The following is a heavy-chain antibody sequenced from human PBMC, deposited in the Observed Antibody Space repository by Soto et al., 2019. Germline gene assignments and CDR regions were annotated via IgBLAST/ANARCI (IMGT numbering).Heavy chain of an antibody. CDR1: GGSLSSYY. D-gene: IGHD6-25*01. Sequence: SETLSLTCKVAGGSLSSYYWSWIRQPPGKGLEWIGSVYYTGRTYYNPSLRSRITMSVDLSKNQFSLRLTSVTAADTAVYYCARPHGGSSGWDNWFDPWGQGTLVTVSS. CDR2: VYYTGRT. J-gene: IGHJ5*02. CDR3: ARPHGGSSGWDNWFDP. V-gene: IGHV4-59*01.